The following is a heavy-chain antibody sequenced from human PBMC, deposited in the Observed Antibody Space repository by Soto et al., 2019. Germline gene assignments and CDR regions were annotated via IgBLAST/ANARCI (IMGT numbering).Heavy chain of an antibody. CDR3: AKASLFDYYDSSGYDNWFDP. V-gene: IGHV3-23*01. CDR1: GFTFSSYA. J-gene: IGHJ5*02. D-gene: IGHD3-22*01. Sequence: GGSLRLSCAASGFTFSSYAMSWVRPAPGKGLEWVSAISGSGGSTYYADSVKGRFTIPRDNSKNTLYLQMNSLRAEDTAVYYCAKASLFDYYDSSGYDNWFDPWGQGTLVTVSS. CDR2: ISGSGGST.